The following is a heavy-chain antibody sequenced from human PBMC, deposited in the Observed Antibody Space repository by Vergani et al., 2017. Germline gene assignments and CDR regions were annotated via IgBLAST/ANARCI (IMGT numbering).Heavy chain of an antibody. CDR3: ARDTNYYDSSGYCFDY. CDR1: GYTFTSYG. CDR2: IRAYNGNT. Sequence: QVQLVQSGAEVKKPGASVKVSCKASGYTFTSYGISWVRQAPGQGLEWMGWIRAYNGNTNYAQKLQGRVTMTTDTSTSTAYMELRSLRSDDTAVYYCARDTNYYDSSGYCFDYWGQGTLVTVSS. D-gene: IGHD3-22*01. V-gene: IGHV1-18*01. J-gene: IGHJ4*02.